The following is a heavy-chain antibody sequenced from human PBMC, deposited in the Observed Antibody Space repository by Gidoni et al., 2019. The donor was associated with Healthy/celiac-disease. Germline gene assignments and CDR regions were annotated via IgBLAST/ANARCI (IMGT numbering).Heavy chain of an antibody. J-gene: IGHJ3*02. Sequence: EVQLLESGGGLVQPGGALRLSCAASGFTCSSYSMRWVRQAPGKGLAWVSAISGSGGSTYHADSVKGRFTISRDNSKNTLYPQMNSLRAEDTAVYYCAKDGYSNYGGAFDIWGQGTMVTVSS. V-gene: IGHV3-23*01. CDR3: AKDGYSNYGGAFDI. CDR2: ISGSGGST. CDR1: GFTCSSYS. D-gene: IGHD4-4*01.